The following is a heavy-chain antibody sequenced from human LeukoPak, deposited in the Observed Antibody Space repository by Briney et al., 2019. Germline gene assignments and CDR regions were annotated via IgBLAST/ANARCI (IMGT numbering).Heavy chain of an antibody. CDR2: IIPIFGTA. D-gene: IGHD2-15*01. CDR1: GGTFSSYA. CDR3: AKDIVVVVAATPEGYYYYLDV. Sequence: SVKVSCKASGGTFSSYAISWVRQAPGQGLEWMGGIIPIFGTANYAQKFQGRVTITADESTSTAYMELSSLRSEDTAVYYCAKDIVVVVAATPEGYYYYLDVWAKGPRSPSP. V-gene: IGHV1-69*13. J-gene: IGHJ6*03.